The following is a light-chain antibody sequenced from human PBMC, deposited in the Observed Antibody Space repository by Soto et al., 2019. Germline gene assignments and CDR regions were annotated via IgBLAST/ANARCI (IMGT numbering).Light chain of an antibody. CDR2: GAS. CDR1: QSVSSSY. Sequence: EIVLPQSHGTLSLSPGACSTLSCRASQSVSSSYLAWYQQKPGQANRLLIYGASNRATGIPDRFSGRGSGTDFTLTISRLEPEDFAVYYCKQYDSSSATFGRGTRLEIK. V-gene: IGKV3-20*01. CDR3: KQYDSSSAT. J-gene: IGKJ5*01.